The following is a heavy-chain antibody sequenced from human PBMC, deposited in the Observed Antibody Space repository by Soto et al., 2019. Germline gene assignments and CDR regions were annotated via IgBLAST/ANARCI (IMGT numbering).Heavy chain of an antibody. Sequence: SETLSLTCTVSGGSITVGGYYWGWIRQPPGKGLEWLATIYYSGTTYYNPSLKSRLTIYLDTSRFPSSLVLASVTAANTASYSCANLAYSDYKTWGQETLHTVSS. CDR1: GGSITVGGYY. CDR3: ANLAYSDYKT. CDR2: IYYSGTT. J-gene: IGHJ4*02. D-gene: IGHD5-12*01. V-gene: IGHV4-39*01.